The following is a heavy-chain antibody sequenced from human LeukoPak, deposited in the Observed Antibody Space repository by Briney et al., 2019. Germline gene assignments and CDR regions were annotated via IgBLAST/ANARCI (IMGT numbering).Heavy chain of an antibody. Sequence: GGSLRLSCAASGFALSSHWMTWVRQVPGRGPEWVANVNRDGSETYYLDSVKGRFTISRDNGQNSLYLQMNSLRDGDTAMYYCARDNSGGFGDHVYAYDIWGQGTMVTVSS. CDR3: ARDNSGGFGDHVYAYDI. CDR1: GFALSSHW. V-gene: IGHV3-7*01. CDR2: VNRDGSET. D-gene: IGHD4-23*01. J-gene: IGHJ3*02.